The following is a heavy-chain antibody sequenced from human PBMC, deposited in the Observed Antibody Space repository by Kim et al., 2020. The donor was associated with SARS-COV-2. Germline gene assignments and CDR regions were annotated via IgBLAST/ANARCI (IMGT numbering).Heavy chain of an antibody. V-gene: IGHV4-4*02. CDR3: ARDGDRGAAVD. J-gene: IGHJ4*02. Sequence: KYNPALKSRDTIPVDKSKNQFSLKLSSVTAADTAVYYCARDGDRGAAVDWGQGTLVTVSS. D-gene: IGHD3-10*01.